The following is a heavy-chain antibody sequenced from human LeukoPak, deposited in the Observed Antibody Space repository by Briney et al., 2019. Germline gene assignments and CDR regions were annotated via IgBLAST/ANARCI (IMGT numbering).Heavy chain of an antibody. J-gene: IGHJ4*02. CDR2: IYYSGST. CDR1: GGSISSYY. CDR3: ARVRYGPPDY. D-gene: IGHD5-18*01. Sequence: PSETLSLTCTVSGGSISSYYWSWIRQPPGEGLEWIGYIYYSGSTNYNPSLKSRVTISVDTSKNQFSLKLSSVTAADTAVYYCARVRYGPPDYWGQGTLVTVSS. V-gene: IGHV4-59*01.